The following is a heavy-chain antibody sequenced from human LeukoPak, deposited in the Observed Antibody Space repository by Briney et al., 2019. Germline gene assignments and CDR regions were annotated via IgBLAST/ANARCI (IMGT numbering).Heavy chain of an antibody. CDR3: ARHVRGPYGSGSPIFDY. Sequence: GESLRISCKGSGCSFASYWISWVRQMPGKGLEWMGRIDPSDSYTNYSPSFQGHVTISADKSISTAYLQRSSLKASDTAMYYCARHVRGPYGSGSPIFDYWGQGTLVTVSS. CDR1: GCSFASYW. D-gene: IGHD3-10*01. V-gene: IGHV5-10-1*01. CDR2: IDPSDSYT. J-gene: IGHJ4*02.